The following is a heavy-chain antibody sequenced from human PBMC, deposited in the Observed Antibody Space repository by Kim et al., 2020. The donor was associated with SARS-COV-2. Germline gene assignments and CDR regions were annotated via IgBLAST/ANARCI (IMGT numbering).Heavy chain of an antibody. CDR3: AKEEGSGYSSGWTYYYYGMDV. J-gene: IGHJ6*02. D-gene: IGHD6-19*01. V-gene: IGHV3-30*18. CDR1: GFTFSSYG. CDR2: ISYDGSNK. Sequence: GGSLRLSCAASGFTFSSYGMHWVRQAPGKGLEWVAVISYDGSNKYYADSVKGRFTISRHNSKNTLYLQMNSLRAEDTAVYYCAKEEGSGYSSGWTYYYYGMDVWGQGTTVTVSS.